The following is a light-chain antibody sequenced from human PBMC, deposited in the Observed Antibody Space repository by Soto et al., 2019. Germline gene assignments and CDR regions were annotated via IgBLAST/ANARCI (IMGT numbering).Light chain of an antibody. Sequence: EIVLTQSPATLSLSPGERATLSCRASQSVSRYLAWYQQKPGQAPRLLIYDASNRATGIPARFNGSGSGTDFTLTISSLEPEDFAVYYCQQRSNLPLTFGGGTKVEIK. CDR1: QSVSRY. J-gene: IGKJ4*01. CDR3: QQRSNLPLT. CDR2: DAS. V-gene: IGKV3-11*01.